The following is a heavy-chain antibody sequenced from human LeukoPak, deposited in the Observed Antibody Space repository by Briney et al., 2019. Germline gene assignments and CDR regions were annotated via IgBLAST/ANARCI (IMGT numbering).Heavy chain of an antibody. J-gene: IGHJ4*02. Sequence: SETLSLTCAVYGGSFSGYYWSWIRQPPGKGLEWIGEINHSGSTNYNPSLKSRVTISVDTSKNQFSLKLSSVTAADTAVYYSARVWGYSYVDYWGQGTLVTVSS. V-gene: IGHV4-34*01. CDR3: ARVWGYSYVDY. CDR2: INHSGST. CDR1: GGSFSGYY. D-gene: IGHD5-18*01.